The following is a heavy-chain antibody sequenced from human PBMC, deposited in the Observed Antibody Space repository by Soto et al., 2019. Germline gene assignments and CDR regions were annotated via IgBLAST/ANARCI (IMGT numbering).Heavy chain of an antibody. J-gene: IGHJ3*02. D-gene: IGHD5-18*01. Sequence: ASVKVSCKASGGTFSSYAISWVRQAPGQGLEWMGGIIPIFGTANYAQKFQGRVTTTADESTSTAYMELSSLRSEDTAVYYCARDTAMVMSAFDIWGQGTMVTVSS. CDR2: IIPIFGTA. CDR3: ARDTAMVMSAFDI. CDR1: GGTFSSYA. V-gene: IGHV1-69*13.